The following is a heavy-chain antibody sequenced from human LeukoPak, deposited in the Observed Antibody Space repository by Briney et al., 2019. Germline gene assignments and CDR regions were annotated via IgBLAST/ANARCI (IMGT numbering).Heavy chain of an antibody. D-gene: IGHD1-26*01. CDR2: IRSTPDGGTT. V-gene: IGHV3-15*01. Sequence: PGGSLRLSCAVSGFTFSNVWMSWVRQAPGKGLEWVGRIRSTPDGGTTDYATPVKGRFTVSRDDAKNTLYLQMNGLKTEDTAVYYCITDPQCLGGIVPLDYWGQGTLVTVSS. CDR3: ITDPQCLGGIVPLDY. J-gene: IGHJ4*02. CDR1: GFTFSNVW.